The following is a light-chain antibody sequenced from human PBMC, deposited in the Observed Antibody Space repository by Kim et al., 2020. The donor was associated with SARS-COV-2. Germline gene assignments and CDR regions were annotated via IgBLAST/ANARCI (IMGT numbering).Light chain of an antibody. J-gene: IGLJ2*01. Sequence: GQSITTAVTGTSSDVGGYNYVSWYQQHPGKAPKLMIYDVSNRPSGVSNRFSGSKSGNTASLTSSGLQAEDEADYYCSSYTSSSTLVFGGGTQLTVL. CDR3: SSYTSSSTLV. CDR2: DVS. V-gene: IGLV2-14*03. CDR1: SSDVGGYNY.